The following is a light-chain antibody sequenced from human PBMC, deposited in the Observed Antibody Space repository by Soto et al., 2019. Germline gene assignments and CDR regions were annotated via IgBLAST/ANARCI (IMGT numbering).Light chain of an antibody. J-gene: IGKJ4*01. V-gene: IGKV1-6*01. CDR2: AAS. CDR3: LQDYNYPLT. CDR1: QGIRND. Sequence: QMTQSPSSLSASVGDRVTITCRASQGIRNDLGWYQQKPGKAPKLLIYAASSLQSGVPSRFSGSGSGTDFTLNISALXPEDFATYYWLQDYNYPLTFGGGTKVDIK.